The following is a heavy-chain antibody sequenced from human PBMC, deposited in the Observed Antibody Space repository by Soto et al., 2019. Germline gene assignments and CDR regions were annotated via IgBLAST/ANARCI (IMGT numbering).Heavy chain of an antibody. CDR2: IKPSGGST. J-gene: IGHJ6*02. D-gene: IGHD3-22*01. V-gene: IGHV1-46*01. Sequence: ASVKVSCKAFGNTFSSYYVHWVRQAPGQGLEWMGVIKPSGGSTSYAQKFQGRVTMTRDTSTSTVSMELSSLRFEDTAVYYCARAREIIGYYTLHYYYYLMDVWGQGTTVTVSS. CDR1: GNTFSSYY. CDR3: ARAREIIGYYTLHYYYYLMDV.